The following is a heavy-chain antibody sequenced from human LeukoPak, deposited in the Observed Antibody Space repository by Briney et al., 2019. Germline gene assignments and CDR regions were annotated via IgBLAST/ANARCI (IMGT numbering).Heavy chain of an antibody. CDR2: IKQDGSEK. J-gene: IGHJ6*03. V-gene: IGHV3-7*01. D-gene: IGHD3-10*01. CDR3: ARDGVDGSGSRSYFYYYYMDV. CDR1: GFTFSSYW. Sequence: GGSLRLSCAASGFTFSSYWMSWVRQAPGKGLEWVANIKQDGSEKYYADSMKGRFTISRDNAKNSLYLQMNSLRAEDTAVYYCARDGVDGSGSRSYFYYYYMDVWGKGTTVTVSS.